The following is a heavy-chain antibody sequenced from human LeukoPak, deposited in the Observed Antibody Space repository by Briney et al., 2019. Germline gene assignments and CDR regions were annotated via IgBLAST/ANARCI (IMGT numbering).Heavy chain of an antibody. D-gene: IGHD3-10*01. CDR2: IRYDGSNK. J-gene: IGHJ6*03. CDR3: AKDSGRTDAFGTSSPYYMDV. V-gene: IGHV3-30*02. Sequence: PGGSLRLSCAASGFTFSSYGMHWVRQAPGKGLERVAFIRYDGSNKYYADSVKGRFTISRDNSKNTLYLQMNSLRAEDTAVYYCAKDSGRTDAFGTSSPYYMDVWGKGTTVTISS. CDR1: GFTFSSYG.